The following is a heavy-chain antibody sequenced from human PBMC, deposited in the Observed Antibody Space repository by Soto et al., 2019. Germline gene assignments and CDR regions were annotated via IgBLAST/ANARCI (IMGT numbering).Heavy chain of an antibody. CDR1: DGYIGSSY. D-gene: IGHD6-13*01. Sequence: FELMPHPSPVSDGYIGSSYRSWLRQPPGKGLEWLGYSYYSGSTNYNPSLKSRVTISADTSKNQFSLKLTSVTAADTAVYYCARGRKEYSSSWYVYRGKGTLV. CDR2: SYYSGST. CDR3: ARGRKEYSSSWYVY. J-gene: IGHJ1*01. V-gene: IGHV4-59*12.